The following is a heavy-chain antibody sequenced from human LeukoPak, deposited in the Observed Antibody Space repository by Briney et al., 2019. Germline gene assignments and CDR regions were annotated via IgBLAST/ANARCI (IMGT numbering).Heavy chain of an antibody. D-gene: IGHD4/OR15-4a*01. Sequence: GGSLRLSCTVPGFTVSSNSMSWVRQAPGKGLEWVSFIYSDNTHYSDSVKGRFTISRDNSKNTLYLQMNSLRAEDTAVYYCARRVGAYSHPYDCWGQGTLVTVSS. CDR2: IYSDNT. J-gene: IGHJ4*02. V-gene: IGHV3-53*01. CDR3: ARRVGAYSHPYDC. CDR1: GFTVSSNS.